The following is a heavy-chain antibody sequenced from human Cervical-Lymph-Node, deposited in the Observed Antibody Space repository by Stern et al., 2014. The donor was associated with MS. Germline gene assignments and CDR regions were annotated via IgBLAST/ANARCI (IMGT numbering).Heavy chain of an antibody. CDR3: ARDTSSPERSDW. Sequence: EVHLVESGGGVIQPGGSLRLSCTASGFTVSRDYMTWVRQAPGKGLEWVSLITNFGSTFDTDSVKCRFTISRDDSKNTVYLHMTSLRAEDTAMYYCARDTSSPERSDWWGQGTLVTVSS. J-gene: IGHJ4*02. CDR2: ITNFGST. CDR1: GFTVSRDY. V-gene: IGHV3-53*01. D-gene: IGHD1-1*01.